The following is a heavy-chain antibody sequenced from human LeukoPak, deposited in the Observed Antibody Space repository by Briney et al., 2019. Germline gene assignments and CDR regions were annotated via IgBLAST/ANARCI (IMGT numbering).Heavy chain of an antibody. V-gene: IGHV3-48*03. Sequence: KPGGSLRLSCAASGFTFSSYEMNWVRQAPGKGLEWVSYISSSGSTIYYADSVKGRFTISRDNAKNSLYLQMNSLRAEDTAAYYCARDSGDALDYWGQGTLVTVSS. CDR1: GFTFSSYE. J-gene: IGHJ4*02. CDR2: ISSSGSTI. D-gene: IGHD3-10*01. CDR3: ARDSGDALDY.